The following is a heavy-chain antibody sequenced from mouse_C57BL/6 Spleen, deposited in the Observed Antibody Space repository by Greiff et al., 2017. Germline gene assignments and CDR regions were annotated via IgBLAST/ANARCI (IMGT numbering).Heavy chain of an antibody. CDR1: GYTFTSYW. D-gene: IGHD1-1*01. J-gene: IGHJ2*01. Sequence: QVQLQQPGAELVRPGSSVKLSCKASGYTFTSYWMHWVKQRPIQGLEWIGNIDPSDSETPYNQKFKDKATLTVDKSSSTAYMQLSSLTSEDSAVYYCARSRDSYYYYGSSYDYWGQGTTLTVSS. CDR3: ARSRDSYYYYGSSYDY. CDR2: IDPSDSET. V-gene: IGHV1-52*01.